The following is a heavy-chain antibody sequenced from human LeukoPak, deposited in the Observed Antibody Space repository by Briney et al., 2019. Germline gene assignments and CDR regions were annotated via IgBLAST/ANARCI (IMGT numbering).Heavy chain of an antibody. V-gene: IGHV1-46*01. CDR1: GYTFTSYY. D-gene: IGHD2-2*01. CDR3: AREAGGIVVVPAASYYYMDV. CDR2: INPSGGST. Sequence: ASVKVSCKASGYTFTSYYMHWVRQAPGQGLEWMGIINPSGGSTSYVQKFQGRVTMTRDTSTSTVYMELSSLRSEDTAVYYCAREAGGIVVVPAASYYYMDVWGKGTTVTISS. J-gene: IGHJ6*03.